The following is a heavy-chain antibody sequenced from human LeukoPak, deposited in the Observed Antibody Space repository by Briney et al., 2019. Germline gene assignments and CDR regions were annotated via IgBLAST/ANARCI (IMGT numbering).Heavy chain of an antibody. J-gene: IGHJ4*02. CDR3: ARGELALGFDS. Sequence: SETLSLTCAVSGASISSDKRWTWVRQPPGKGLEWIREIFRSGRANYNSSLKSRVTMSVDKSKSQFSLSLTSVTAADTAVYYCARGELALGFDSWGQGTLVTVSS. CDR1: GASISSDKR. CDR2: IFRSGRA. D-gene: IGHD1-1*01. V-gene: IGHV4-4*02.